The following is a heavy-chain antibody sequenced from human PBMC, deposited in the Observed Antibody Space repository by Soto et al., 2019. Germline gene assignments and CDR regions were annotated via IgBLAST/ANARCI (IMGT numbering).Heavy chain of an antibody. CDR3: ARLSGDHSAFFSYGMDA. D-gene: IGHD2-21*01. CDR1: GFTFDTYW. Sequence: GGSLRLSCAASGFTFDTYWMNWVRQAPGKGPEWLSGINSDGTISSDADSVKGRFTISRDNARNTLSLQMNSLRADVTAVYYCARLSGDHSAFFSYGMDAWGQGTTVTVSS. J-gene: IGHJ6*02. CDR2: INSDGTIS. V-gene: IGHV3-74*01.